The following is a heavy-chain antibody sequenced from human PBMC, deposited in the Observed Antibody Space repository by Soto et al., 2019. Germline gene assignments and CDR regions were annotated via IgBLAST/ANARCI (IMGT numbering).Heavy chain of an antibody. CDR1: GASIYSPTYY. J-gene: IGHJ4*02. D-gene: IGHD6-6*01. CDR3: ARLSDRRYFDF. V-gene: IGHV4-39*01. CDR2: IYYSGTT. Sequence: SATLSLTCTVSGASIYSPTYYWAWIRQPPGKGLEWVGSIYYSGTTYNNPSLSRRVIISADALRKQFSLTLSSATASDTAVYYCARLSDRRYFDFWGQGALVTVSS.